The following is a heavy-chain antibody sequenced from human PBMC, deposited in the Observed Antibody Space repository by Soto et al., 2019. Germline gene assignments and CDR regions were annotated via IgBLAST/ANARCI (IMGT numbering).Heavy chain of an antibody. CDR2: IKEDGSDK. D-gene: IGHD4-4*01. Sequence: VGSLRLSCSASGFTFSNYWMNWVRQAPGKGLEWVANIKEDGSDKHYVDSVKGRFSISRDNPKNSLFLQMNSLRAEDTAVYYCVTDRDYSKDYWGKGTLVTVSS. CDR3: VTDRDYSKDY. CDR1: GFTFSNYW. J-gene: IGHJ4*02. V-gene: IGHV3-7*01.